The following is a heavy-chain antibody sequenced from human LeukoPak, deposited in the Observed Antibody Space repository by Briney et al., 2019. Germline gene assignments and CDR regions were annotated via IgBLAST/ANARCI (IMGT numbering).Heavy chain of an antibody. V-gene: IGHV1-2*02. CDR3: ASHGLELDYFDY. CDR2: INPNSGGT. Sequence: ASVKVSCKAPGYTFTGYYMHWVRQAPGQGLEWMGWINPNSGGTNYAQKFQGRVTMTRDTSISTAHMELSRLRSDDTAVYYCASHGLELDYFDYWGQGTLVTVSS. J-gene: IGHJ4*02. D-gene: IGHD1-7*01. CDR1: GYTFTGYY.